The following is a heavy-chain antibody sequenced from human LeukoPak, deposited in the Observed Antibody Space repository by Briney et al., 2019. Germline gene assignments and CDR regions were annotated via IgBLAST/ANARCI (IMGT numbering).Heavy chain of an antibody. CDR1: GFTFSSYD. J-gene: IGHJ4*02. V-gene: IGHV3-13*01. Sequence: PGGSLRLSCAASGFTFSSYDMYWVRQSTGKGLEWVSAIGTAGDTYYPGSVKGRFTISRENAKNSLYLQMNSLRVGDTAVYYCVRGPYCSGGSCYGHFDYCGQGTLVTASS. CDR3: VRGPYCSGGSCYGHFDY. D-gene: IGHD2-15*01. CDR2: IGTAGDT.